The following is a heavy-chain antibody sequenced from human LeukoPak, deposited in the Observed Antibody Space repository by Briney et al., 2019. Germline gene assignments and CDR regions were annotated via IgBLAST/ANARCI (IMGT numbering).Heavy chain of an antibody. D-gene: IGHD2-21*02. CDR1: GGSISSYY. J-gene: IGHJ4*02. Sequence: SETLSLTCTVSGGSISSYYWSWLRQPPGKGLEWIGYIYYSGSTNYNPSLKSRVTISVDTSKNQFSLKLSSVTAADTAVYYCARGCGGDCYSGRYFDYWGRGTLVTVSS. V-gene: IGHV4-59*01. CDR2: IYYSGST. CDR3: ARGCGGDCYSGRYFDY.